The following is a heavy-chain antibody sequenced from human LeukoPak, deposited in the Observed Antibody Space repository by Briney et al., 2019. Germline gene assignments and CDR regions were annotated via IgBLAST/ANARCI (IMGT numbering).Heavy chain of an antibody. J-gene: IGHJ4*02. CDR1: GGSISSYY. CDR2: IYYSGST. D-gene: IGHD1-14*01. CDR3: ARHEDEGATTRFDY. V-gene: IGHV4-59*08. Sequence: PSETLSLTCTVSGGSISSYYWSWIRQPPGKGLEWIGYIYYSGSTNYNPSLKSRVTISVDTSKNQFSLKLSSVTAADTAVYYCARHEDEGATTRFDYWGQGTLVTVSS.